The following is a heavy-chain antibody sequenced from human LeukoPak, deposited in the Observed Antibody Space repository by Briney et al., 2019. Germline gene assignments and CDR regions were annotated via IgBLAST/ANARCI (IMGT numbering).Heavy chain of an antibody. Sequence: SETLSLTCAVYGGSFSGYYWSWIRQPPGKGLEWIGYIYHSGSTYYNPSLKRRVTISVDRSKNQFSLKLSSVTAADTAVYYCARGDSGYDSALDYWGQGTLVTVSS. J-gene: IGHJ4*02. CDR1: GGSFSGYY. CDR2: IYHSGST. V-gene: IGHV4-34*01. CDR3: ARGDSGYDSALDY. D-gene: IGHD5-12*01.